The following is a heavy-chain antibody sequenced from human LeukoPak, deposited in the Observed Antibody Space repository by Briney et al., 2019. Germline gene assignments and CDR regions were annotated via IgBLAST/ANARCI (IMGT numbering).Heavy chain of an antibody. J-gene: IGHJ4*02. CDR1: GGSISSYY. V-gene: IGHV4-59*01. CDR3: ARGMYYYDSSGYYRRVLYYFDY. CDR2: IYDSGST. Sequence: SETLSLTCTVSGGSISSYYWSWIRQPPGKGLEWIGYIYDSGSTNYNPSLKSRVTISVDTSKNQFSLKLSSVTAADTAVYYCARGMYYYDSSGYYRRVLYYFDYWGQGTLVTVSS. D-gene: IGHD3-22*01.